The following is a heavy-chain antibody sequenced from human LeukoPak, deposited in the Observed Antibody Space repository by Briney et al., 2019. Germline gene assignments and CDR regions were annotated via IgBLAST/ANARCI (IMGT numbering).Heavy chain of an antibody. D-gene: IGHD5-24*01. J-gene: IGHJ6*03. CDR3: ARAGGYNPLYYYYYMDV. CDR1: GYTFTSYY. Sequence: EASVKVSCKASGYTFTSYYMHWVRQAPGQGLEWMGIINPSGGSTSYAQKFQGRVTMTRDTSTSTVYMELSSLRSEDTAVYYCARAGGYNPLYYYYYMDVWGKGTTVTVSS. CDR2: INPSGGST. V-gene: IGHV1-46*01.